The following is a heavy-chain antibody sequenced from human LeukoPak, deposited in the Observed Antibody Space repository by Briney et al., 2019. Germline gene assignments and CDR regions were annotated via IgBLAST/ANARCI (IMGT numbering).Heavy chain of an antibody. CDR1: GYTFTGYD. CDR3: ARVPGYSYDYYYMDV. V-gene: IGHV1-2*02. J-gene: IGHJ6*03. Sequence: ASVKVSCKTSGYTFTGYDMHWVRQAPGQGLEWMGWINPNSGGTNYAQKFQGRVTMTRDRSISTAYMDLSRLRSDDTAVYYCARVPGYSYDYYYMDVWGKGTTVTVSS. D-gene: IGHD5-18*01. CDR2: INPNSGGT.